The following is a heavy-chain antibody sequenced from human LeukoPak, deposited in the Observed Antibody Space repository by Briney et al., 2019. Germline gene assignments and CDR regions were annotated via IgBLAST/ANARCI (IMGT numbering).Heavy chain of an antibody. CDR1: GFTFSSYW. J-gene: IGHJ4*02. Sequence: PGGPLRLSCAVSGFTFSSYWMSWVRQAPGKGLEWVANIKQGGIEKNYVDSVKGRFTISRDNAKNSLYLQMNSLRDEDTAVYYCARSDYYDSSGNYYFDYWGQGTLVTVSS. CDR3: ARSDYYDSSGNYYFDY. V-gene: IGHV3-7*01. CDR2: IKQGGIEK. D-gene: IGHD3-22*01.